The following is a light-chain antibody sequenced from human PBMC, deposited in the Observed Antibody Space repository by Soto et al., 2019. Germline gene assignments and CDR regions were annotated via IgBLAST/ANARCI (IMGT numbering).Light chain of an antibody. CDR3: QQFSGYPLT. V-gene: IGKV3-20*01. CDR2: DAS. J-gene: IGKJ4*01. CDR1: QTVRNNY. Sequence: EFVWTQSPGTLSLSPGERATLSCRASQTVRNNYLAWYQQKPGQAPRLLIYDASSRATGIPDRFSGGGSGTDFTLTISRLEPEDFAVYYCQQFSGYPLTFGGGTKVDIK.